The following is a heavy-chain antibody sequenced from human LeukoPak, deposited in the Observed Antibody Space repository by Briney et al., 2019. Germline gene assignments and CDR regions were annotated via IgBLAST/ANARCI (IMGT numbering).Heavy chain of an antibody. CDR3: ARDLRYCSGGSCKGFDY. CDR1: GFTFSSYS. J-gene: IGHJ4*02. CDR2: ISSSSSYI. Sequence: GGSLRLSCTASGFTFSSYSMNWVRQAPGKGLEWVSSISSSSSYIYYADSVKGRFTISRDNAKNSLYLQMNSLRAEDTAVYYCARDLRYCSGGSCKGFDYWGQGTLVTVSS. D-gene: IGHD2-15*01. V-gene: IGHV3-21*01.